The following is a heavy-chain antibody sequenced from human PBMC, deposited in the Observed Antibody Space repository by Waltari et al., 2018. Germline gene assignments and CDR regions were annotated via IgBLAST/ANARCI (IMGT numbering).Heavy chain of an antibody. V-gene: IGHV4-59*01. D-gene: IGHD7-27*01. CDR2: IYYSGST. Sequence: QVQLQESGPGLVKPSETLSLTCPVSGGSISSYYWSWIRQPPGKGLGWIGYIYYSGSTNYNPSLKSRVTISVDTSKNQFSLKLSSVTAADTAVYYCARESQLGTDYWGQGTLVTVSS. CDR3: ARESQLGTDY. CDR1: GGSISSYY. J-gene: IGHJ4*02.